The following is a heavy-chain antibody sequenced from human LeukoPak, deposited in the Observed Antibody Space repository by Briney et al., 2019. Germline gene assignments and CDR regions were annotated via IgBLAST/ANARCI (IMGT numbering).Heavy chain of an antibody. Sequence: GSLRLSCAASGFIVSSNYMTRVRQAPGKGLEWVSVIYSGGSTYYADSVKGRFTISRHDSKNTLYLQMNSLRPEDTAVYYCASGPITIFGAFDYWGQGTLVTVSS. CDR3: ASGPITIFGAFDY. CDR1: GFIVSSNY. V-gene: IGHV3-53*04. D-gene: IGHD3-3*01. J-gene: IGHJ4*02. CDR2: IYSGGST.